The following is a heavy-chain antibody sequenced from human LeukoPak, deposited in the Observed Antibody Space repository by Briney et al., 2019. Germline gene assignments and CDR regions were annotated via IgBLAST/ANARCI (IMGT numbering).Heavy chain of an antibody. CDR2: IYTSRST. J-gene: IGHJ5*02. CDR1: GGSISSGSYY. D-gene: IGHD3-16*02. CDR3: ARDVTPYVWGSDRYTWGFDP. V-gene: IGHV4-61*02. Sequence: PSETLSLTCTVSGGSISSGSYYWRWIRQPAGKGLEWIERIYTSRSTNYNPSLKSRLTISVDTSKNQFSLKLSSVTAADTAVYYCARDVTPYVWGSDRYTWGFDPWGEGTLVSVSS.